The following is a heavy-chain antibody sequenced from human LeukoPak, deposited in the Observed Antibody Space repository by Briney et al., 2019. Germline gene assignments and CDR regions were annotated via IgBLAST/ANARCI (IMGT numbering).Heavy chain of an antibody. CDR3: ARDPSGYSANFDY. CDR2: ISYDGCNK. CDR1: GFTFSSYA. J-gene: IGHJ4*02. V-gene: IGHV3-30-3*01. Sequence: GGSLRLSCAASGFTFSSYAMHWVRQAPGKGLEWVAVISYDGCNKYYADSVKGRFTIPRDNSKNTLYLQMNSLRAEDTAVYYCARDPSGYSANFDYWGQGTLVTVSS. D-gene: IGHD3-9*01.